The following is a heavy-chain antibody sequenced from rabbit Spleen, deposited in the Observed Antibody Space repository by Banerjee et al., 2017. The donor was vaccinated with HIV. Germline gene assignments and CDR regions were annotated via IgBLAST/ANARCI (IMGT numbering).Heavy chain of an antibody. V-gene: IGHV1S40*01. CDR2: IAVGSGGFT. CDR3: ARDTGTSFSSYGMDL. D-gene: IGHD8-1*01. CDR1: GFSFSDRDV. J-gene: IGHJ3*01. Sequence: QSLEESGGDLVKPGASLTLTCTASGFSFSDRDVMCWVRQAPGKGLEWIACIAVGSGGFTYYANWAKGRFTISKTSSTTVTLQMTSLTAADTATYFCARDTGTSFSSYGMDLWGQGTLVTVS.